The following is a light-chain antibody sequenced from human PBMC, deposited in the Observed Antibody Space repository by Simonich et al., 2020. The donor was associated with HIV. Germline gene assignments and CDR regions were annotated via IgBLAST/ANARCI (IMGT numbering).Light chain of an antibody. CDR1: QPVLRSSNNKTH. J-gene: IGKJ1*01. CDR2: WAS. CDR3: QQYYSTPWT. V-gene: IGKV4-1*01. Sequence: DIVMTQSPDPLAVSLGERATINCKSSQPVLRSSNNKTHLAWYQQKPGQPPKLLIYWASTRESGVPDRFSGSGSGTDFTLTISSLQAEDVAIYYCQQYYSTPWTFGQGTKVEIK.